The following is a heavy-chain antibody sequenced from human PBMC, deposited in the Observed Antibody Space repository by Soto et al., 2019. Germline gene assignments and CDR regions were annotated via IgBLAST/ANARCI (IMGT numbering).Heavy chain of an antibody. CDR1: GYTFASYG. Sequence: GASVKVSCKASGYTFASYGISWVRQAPGQGLEWMGWISAYSGNTNYAQKLQGRVTMTTDTPTSTAYLDLRSLRSDDTAVYYCARAHCGGDCPSDFWGQGTLVTVSS. J-gene: IGHJ4*02. CDR3: ARAHCGGDCPSDF. D-gene: IGHD2-21*02. V-gene: IGHV1-18*01. CDR2: ISAYSGNT.